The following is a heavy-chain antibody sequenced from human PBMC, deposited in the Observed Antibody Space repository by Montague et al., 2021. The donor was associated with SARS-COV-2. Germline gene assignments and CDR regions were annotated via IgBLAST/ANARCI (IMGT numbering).Heavy chain of an antibody. CDR1: GFTFSSYA. D-gene: IGHD6-13*01. CDR3: AKKIVAGGTGYFDV. Sequence: SLRLSCAASGFTFSSYAMSWVRQAPGKGLEWVSGISGSGGITSYTDSVKGRFSISRDNSKNTLYLQMNSLRAEDTAVYYCAKKIVAGGTGYFDVWGQGALVTVSS. J-gene: IGHJ4*02. CDR2: ISGSGGIT. V-gene: IGHV3-23*01.